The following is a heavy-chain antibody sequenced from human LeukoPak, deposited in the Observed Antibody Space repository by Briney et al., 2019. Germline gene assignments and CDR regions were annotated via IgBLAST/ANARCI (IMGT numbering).Heavy chain of an antibody. D-gene: IGHD4-17*01. CDR1: GFTFSSYG. V-gene: IGHV3-30*02. J-gene: IGHJ4*02. CDR3: AGGDNPGYGDYDFDY. CDR2: IRYDGSNK. Sequence: GGSLRLSCAASGFTFSSYGMHWVRQAPGKGLEWVAFIRYDGSNKYYADSVKGRFTISRDNSKNTLYLQMNSLRAEDTAVYYCAGGDNPGYGDYDFDYWGQGTLVTVSS.